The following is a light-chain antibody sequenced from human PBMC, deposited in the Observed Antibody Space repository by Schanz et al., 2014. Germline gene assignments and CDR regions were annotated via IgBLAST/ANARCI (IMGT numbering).Light chain of an antibody. CDR2: DVS. Sequence: QSALTQPASVSGSPGQSITISCTGTSSDVGGYNAVSWYQQHPGKAPKLMIYDVSNRPSGVPDRFSGSKSGTSASLAITGLQAEDEADYYCQSYDSSLNGLYVFGTGTKLTV. V-gene: IGLV2-14*01. J-gene: IGLJ1*01. CDR3: QSYDSSLNGLYV. CDR1: SSDVGGYNA.